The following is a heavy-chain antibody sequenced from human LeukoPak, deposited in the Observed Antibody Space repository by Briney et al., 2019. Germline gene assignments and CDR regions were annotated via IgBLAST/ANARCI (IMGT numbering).Heavy chain of an antibody. CDR2: ISGSGNSI. J-gene: IGHJ4*02. V-gene: IGHV3-11*01. CDR1: GFTFSDYY. Sequence: GGSLRLSCAASGFTFSDYYMNWIRQAPGKGLEWVSHISGSGNSIHYADSVKGRFTISRDNAKNSLYLQVSSLRAEDTAVYYCARGPGVGTMIVVVIHYDYWGQGTLVTVSS. CDR3: ARGPGVGTMIVVVIHYDY. D-gene: IGHD3-22*01.